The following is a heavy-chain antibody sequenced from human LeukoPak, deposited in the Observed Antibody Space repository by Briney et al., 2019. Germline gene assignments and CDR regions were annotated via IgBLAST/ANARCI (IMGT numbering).Heavy chain of an antibody. Sequence: SVKVSCKASGGTFSSYAISWVRQAPGQGLEWMGGIIPIFGTANYAQKFQGRVTITADKSTSTAYMELSCLRSEDTAVYYCAREGPVADTSWFDPWGQGTLVTVSS. J-gene: IGHJ5*02. D-gene: IGHD6-19*01. CDR2: IIPIFGTA. CDR1: GGTFSSYA. CDR3: AREGPVADTSWFDP. V-gene: IGHV1-69*06.